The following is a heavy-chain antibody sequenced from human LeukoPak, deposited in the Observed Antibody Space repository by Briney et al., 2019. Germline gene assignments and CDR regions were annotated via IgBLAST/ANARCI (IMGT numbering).Heavy chain of an antibody. Sequence: SETLSLTCTVSGGSISSSSYYWGWIRQPPGKGLEWIGSIYYSGSTYYNPSLESRVTISVDTSKNQFSLKLSSVTAADTAVYYCALVGATNWFDPWGQGTLVTVSS. CDR1: GGSISSSSYY. CDR3: ALVGATNWFDP. CDR2: IYYSGST. J-gene: IGHJ5*02. D-gene: IGHD1-26*01. V-gene: IGHV4-39*01.